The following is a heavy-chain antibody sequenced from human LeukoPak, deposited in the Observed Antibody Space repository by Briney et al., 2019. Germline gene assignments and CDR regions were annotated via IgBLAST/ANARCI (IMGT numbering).Heavy chain of an antibody. CDR2: INHNAETI. D-gene: IGHD2-21*02. CDR1: GFTFSSYV. CDR3: ARDSDWAFDN. V-gene: IGHV3-48*02. Sequence: GGSLRLSCAASGFTFSSYVMSWIRQAPGKGLEWVSYINHNAETIYYADSVKGRFTISRDNAKNVLYLQMNRLRDGDTAVYFCARDSDWAFDNWGQGTLVTVSS. J-gene: IGHJ4*02.